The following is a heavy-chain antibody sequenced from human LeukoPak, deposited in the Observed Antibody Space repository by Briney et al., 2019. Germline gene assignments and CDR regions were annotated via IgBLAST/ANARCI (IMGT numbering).Heavy chain of an antibody. CDR2: ISSRSSTI. CDR3: VREEGNWFDP. V-gene: IGHV3-48*04. Sequence: PGGSLRLSCAASGFTFSSYSMNWVRQAPGKGLEWVSYISSRSSTIYYTDSVKGRFTISRDNAKNSLYLQMNSLRAEDTVVYYCVREEGNWFDPWGQGTLVTVSS. CDR1: GFTFSSYS. J-gene: IGHJ5*02.